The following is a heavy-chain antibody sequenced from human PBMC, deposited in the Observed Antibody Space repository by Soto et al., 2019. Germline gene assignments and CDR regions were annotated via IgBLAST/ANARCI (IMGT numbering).Heavy chain of an antibody. Sequence: QVQLVESGGGVVQPGRSLRLSCAASGFTFSSYGMHWVRQAPGKGLEWVAVIWYDGSNKYYADSVKGRFTISRDNSKNTLYLQMNSLRAEDTAVYYCARDLSSSWYTDGGMDVWGQGTTVTVSS. D-gene: IGHD6-13*01. CDR2: IWYDGSNK. V-gene: IGHV3-33*01. CDR1: GFTFSSYG. CDR3: ARDLSSSWYTDGGMDV. J-gene: IGHJ6*02.